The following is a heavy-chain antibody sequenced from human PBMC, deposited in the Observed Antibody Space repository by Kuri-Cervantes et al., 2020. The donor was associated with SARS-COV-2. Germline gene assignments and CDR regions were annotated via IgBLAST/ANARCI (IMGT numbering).Heavy chain of an antibody. D-gene: IGHD1-26*01. V-gene: IGHV3-30-3*01. CDR2: ISYDGSNK. CDR3: ARDWSGTYFGTFDC. J-gene: IGHJ4*02. Sequence: SCAASGFTFSSYAMHWVRQAPGKGLEWVAVISYDGSNKYYADSVKGRFTISRDNSKNTLYLQMNSLRAEDTAVYYCARDWSGTYFGTFDCWGQGTLVTVSS. CDR1: GFTFSSYA.